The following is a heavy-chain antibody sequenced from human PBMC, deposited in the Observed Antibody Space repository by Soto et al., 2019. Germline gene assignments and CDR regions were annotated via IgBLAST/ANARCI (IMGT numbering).Heavy chain of an antibody. CDR3: ARGRGTGTYQGFDY. Sequence: QVQLQESGLGLVKPSGTLSLTCAVSSGSISTNNWWHWVRQPPGKGLEWIGEIFHSGSTNYSPSLKSRVTMSVDIFKNQFSLTLSSVTAADTAVYYCARGRGTGTYQGFDYWGQGTLVTVSS. V-gene: IGHV4-4*02. D-gene: IGHD1-26*01. CDR1: SGSISTNNW. J-gene: IGHJ4*02. CDR2: IFHSGST.